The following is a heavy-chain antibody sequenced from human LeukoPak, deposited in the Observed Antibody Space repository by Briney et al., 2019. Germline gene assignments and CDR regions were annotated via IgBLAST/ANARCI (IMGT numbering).Heavy chain of an antibody. CDR1: GGSISSGSYY. D-gene: IGHD3-22*01. J-gene: IGHJ5*02. CDR3: ARTTDYYDSIEWFDP. CDR2: IYTSGST. V-gene: IGHV4-61*02. Sequence: SETLSLTCTVSGGSISSGSYYWSWIRQPAGKGLEWIGRIYTSGSTNYNPSLKSRVTIAVDTSKTQFSLKLSSVTAADTAVYYCARTTDYYDSIEWFDPWGQGTLVTVSS.